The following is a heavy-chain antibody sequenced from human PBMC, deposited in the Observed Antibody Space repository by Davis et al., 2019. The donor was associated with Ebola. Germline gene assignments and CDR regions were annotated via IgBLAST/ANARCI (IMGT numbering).Heavy chain of an antibody. CDR3: ARGGYYDRSGYYYRFDY. Sequence: GESLKISCKGSGYSFTSYCISWVRHMPGKGLEWMGRFDPSDSYTNYSPSFQVHVTISADKSISTAYLQWSSLKASDTAMYYCARGGYYDRSGYYYRFDYWGQGTLVTVSS. D-gene: IGHD3-22*01. CDR2: FDPSDSYT. CDR1: GYSFTSYC. J-gene: IGHJ4*02. V-gene: IGHV5-10-1*01.